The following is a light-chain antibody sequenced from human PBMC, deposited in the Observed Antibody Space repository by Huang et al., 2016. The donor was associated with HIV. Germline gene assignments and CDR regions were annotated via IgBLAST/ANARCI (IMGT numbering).Light chain of an antibody. CDR1: QSISTG. J-gene: IGKJ2*01. CDR2: KAS. CDR3: QQYNTDSGYT. V-gene: IGKV1-5*03. Sequence: DIQMTQSPSTLSASVGDRVTITCRASQSISTGLAWYQQIPGKAPKLLIYKASSLESGVPSRFSGSGSGTEFTLTISSLQPDDFATYYCQQYNTDSGYTFGQGTKLEI.